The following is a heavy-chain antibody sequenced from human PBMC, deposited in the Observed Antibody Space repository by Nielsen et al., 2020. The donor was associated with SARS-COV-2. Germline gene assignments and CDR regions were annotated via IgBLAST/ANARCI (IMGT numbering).Heavy chain of an antibody. CDR1: GFTFDDYA. Sequence: GGSLRLSCAASGFTFDDYAMHWVRQAPGKGLEWVSGISWNSGSIGYADSVKGRFTISRDNAKNSLYLQMNSLRAEDTALYYCAKDAHDYGDEGGMDVWGQGTTVTVSS. CDR2: ISWNSGSI. CDR3: AKDAHDYGDEGGMDV. D-gene: IGHD4-17*01. V-gene: IGHV3-9*01. J-gene: IGHJ6*02.